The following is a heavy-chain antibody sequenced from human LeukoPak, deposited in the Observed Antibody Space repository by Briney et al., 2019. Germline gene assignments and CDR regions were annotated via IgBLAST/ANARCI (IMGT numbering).Heavy chain of an antibody. J-gene: IGHJ4*02. CDR1: GDSVSSNSAA. CDR2: TYHRSKWYN. V-gene: IGHV6-1*01. CDR3: ARDWNCSGGSCYGSSYFDY. Sequence: SQTLSLTCAISGDSVSSNSAAWNWIRQSPSRGLEWLGRTYHRSKWYNDYAVSVKSRITINPDTSKNQFSLQLNSVTPEDTAVYYCARDWNCSGGSCYGSSYFDYWGQGTLVTVSS. D-gene: IGHD2-15*01.